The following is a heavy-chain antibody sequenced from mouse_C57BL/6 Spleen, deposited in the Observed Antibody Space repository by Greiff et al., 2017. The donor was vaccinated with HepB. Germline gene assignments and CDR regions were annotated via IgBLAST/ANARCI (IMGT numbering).Heavy chain of an antibody. Sequence: QVQLQQSGAELVRPGTSVKVSCKASGYAFTNYLIEWVKQRPGQGLEWIGVINPGSGGNHYNEKFKGKATLTADKFSSTAYMQLSSLTSEDSAVYFCAREDYDYDEGAMDYWGQGTSVTVSS. CDR1: GYAFTNYL. D-gene: IGHD2-4*01. J-gene: IGHJ4*01. CDR2: INPGSGGN. CDR3: AREDYDYDEGAMDY. V-gene: IGHV1-54*01.